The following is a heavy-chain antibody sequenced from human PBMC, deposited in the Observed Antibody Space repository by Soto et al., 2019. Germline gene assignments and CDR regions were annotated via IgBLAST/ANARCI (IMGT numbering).Heavy chain of an antibody. CDR1: GGSISGYY. CDR2: IYPSESS. J-gene: IGHJ5*02. D-gene: IGHD6-6*01. CDR3: ARELPSSSRGYNRFDP. Sequence: SETLSLTCTVSGGSISGYYWSWIRQPAEKGLEWLGRIYPSESSDYNPSLKSRVTISIDTSKNQFSLKVTSVTAADTAVYYCARELPSSSRGYNRFDPWGQGTLVIVSP. V-gene: IGHV4-4*07.